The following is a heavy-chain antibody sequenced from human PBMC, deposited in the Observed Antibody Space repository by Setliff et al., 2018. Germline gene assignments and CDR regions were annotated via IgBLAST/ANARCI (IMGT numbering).Heavy chain of an antibody. CDR3: ARDPHFDS. Sequence: GGSLRLSCAASGFTFSDYYMSWIRQAPGKGLEWVSYIKQDGSEKYYVDSVKGRFSISRDNAKNSLYLQMNSLRAEDTAVYYCARDPHFDSWGQGTLVTVSS. J-gene: IGHJ4*02. CDR2: IKQDGSEK. V-gene: IGHV3-7*01. CDR1: GFTFSDYY.